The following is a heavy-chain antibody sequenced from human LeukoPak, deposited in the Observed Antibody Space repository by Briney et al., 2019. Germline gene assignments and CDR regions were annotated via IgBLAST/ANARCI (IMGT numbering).Heavy chain of an antibody. CDR2: IYHSGST. V-gene: IGHV4-38-2*01. Sequence: SETLSLTCAVSGYSIRSGDYWGWIRQSPGKGLEWIGSIYHSGSTHYNPSLKSRVTISVDTSKNHFSLMLSSVTAADTAVYYCARNRSVTTTPGFDHWGQGTLVTVSS. CDR3: ARNRSVTTTPGFDH. D-gene: IGHD4-17*01. CDR1: GYSIRSGDY. J-gene: IGHJ4*02.